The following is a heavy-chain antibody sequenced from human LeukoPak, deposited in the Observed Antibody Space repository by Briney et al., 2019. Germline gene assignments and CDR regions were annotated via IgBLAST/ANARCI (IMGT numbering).Heavy chain of an antibody. CDR1: GFTFSTYP. Sequence: PGGSLRLSCAASGFTFSTYPIHWVRQAPGTGLDWVAAISDDGNNPYYSDSVKGRFTISRDNSKNTLYLQMNSLRAEDTAVYYCASIFSSGYSYFDYWGQGTLVTVSS. V-gene: IGHV3-30-3*01. CDR3: ASIFSSGYSYFDY. D-gene: IGHD5-18*01. CDR2: ISDDGNNP. J-gene: IGHJ4*02.